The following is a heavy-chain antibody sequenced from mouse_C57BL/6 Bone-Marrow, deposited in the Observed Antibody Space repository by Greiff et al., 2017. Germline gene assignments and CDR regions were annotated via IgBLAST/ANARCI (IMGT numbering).Heavy chain of an antibody. J-gene: IGHJ2*01. D-gene: IGHD2-2*01. CDR2: INPSSGYT. CDR1: GYTFTSYW. CDR3: ARGMVKGYFDY. V-gene: IGHV1-7*01. Sequence: QVQLKQSGAELAKPGASVKLSCKASGYTFTSYWMHWVKQRPGQGLEWIGYINPSSGYTKYNQKFKDKATLTAAKSSSTAYMQLSSLTYEDSAVYYCARGMVKGYFDYWGQGTTLTVSS.